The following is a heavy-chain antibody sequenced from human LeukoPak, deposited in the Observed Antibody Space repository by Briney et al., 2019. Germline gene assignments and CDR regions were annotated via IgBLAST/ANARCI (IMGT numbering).Heavy chain of an antibody. D-gene: IGHD3-10*01. Sequence: VKVSCKASGYTFTSYGISWVRQAPGQGLEWMGWISAYNGNTNYAQKLQGRVTMTTDTSTSTAYMELRSLRSDDTAVYYCARARLLWFGEDNGMDVWGQGTTVTVSS. CDR2: ISAYNGNT. CDR3: ARARLLWFGEDNGMDV. V-gene: IGHV1-18*01. J-gene: IGHJ6*02. CDR1: GYTFTSYG.